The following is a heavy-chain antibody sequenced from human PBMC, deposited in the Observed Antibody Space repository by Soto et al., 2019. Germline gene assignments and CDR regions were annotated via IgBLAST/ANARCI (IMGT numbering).Heavy chain of an antibody. CDR1: GFTFSSYG. D-gene: IGHD3-9*01. J-gene: IGHJ4*02. Sequence: GGSLRLSCAASGFTFSSYGMHWVRQAPGKGLEWVAVISYDGSNKYYADSVKGRFTISRDNSKNTLYLQMNSLRAEDTAVYYCAKYRKSFDWLLHNPIDYWGQGTLVTVSS. CDR2: ISYDGSNK. CDR3: AKYRKSFDWLLHNPIDY. V-gene: IGHV3-30*18.